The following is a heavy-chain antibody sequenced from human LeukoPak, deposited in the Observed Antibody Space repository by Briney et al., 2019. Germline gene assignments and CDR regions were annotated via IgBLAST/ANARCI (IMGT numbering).Heavy chain of an antibody. Sequence: ASVKVSCKASGYTFTSYYMHWVRQAPGQGLEWMGIINPSGGSTSYAQKFQGRVTMTRDMSTSTVYMELSSLRSEDTAVYYCARGGLTGYGSGCYAYYFDYWGQGTLVTVSS. CDR1: GYTFTSYY. J-gene: IGHJ4*02. CDR2: INPSGGST. D-gene: IGHD3-10*01. V-gene: IGHV1-46*01. CDR3: ARGGLTGYGSGCYAYYFDY.